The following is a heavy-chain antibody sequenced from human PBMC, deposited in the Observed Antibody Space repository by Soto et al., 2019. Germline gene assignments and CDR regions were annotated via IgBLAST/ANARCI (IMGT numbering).Heavy chain of an antibody. V-gene: IGHV3-48*02. CDR3: ARDGGSFDV. CDR1: GFTFSTNT. D-gene: IGHD2-15*01. CDR2: ISKSGTTR. Sequence: GGSLRLSCAASGFTFSTNTMNWVRQAPGKGLEWVSYISKSGTTRYYAESVKGRFTISRDNAKNSLYLQMNSLRDEDTAVYYCARDGGSFDVWGQGTLVTVSS. J-gene: IGHJ5*02.